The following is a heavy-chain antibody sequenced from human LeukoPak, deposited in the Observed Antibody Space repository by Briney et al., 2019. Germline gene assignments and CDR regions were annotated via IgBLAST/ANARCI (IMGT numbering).Heavy chain of an antibody. D-gene: IGHD6-13*01. Sequence: SETPSLTCAVYGGSFSGYYWSWIRQPPGKGLEWIGEINHSGSTNYNPSLKSRVTISVDTSKNQFSLKLSSVTAADTAVYYCARDTYSSSWYNDAFDIWGQGTMVTVSS. CDR1: GGSFSGYY. J-gene: IGHJ3*02. CDR3: ARDTYSSSWYNDAFDI. V-gene: IGHV4-34*01. CDR2: INHSGST.